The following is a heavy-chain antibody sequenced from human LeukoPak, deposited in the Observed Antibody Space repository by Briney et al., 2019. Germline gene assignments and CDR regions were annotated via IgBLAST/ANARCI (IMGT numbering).Heavy chain of an antibody. CDR3: ATKQWLAPPPDS. CDR1: GFTFSKYW. Sequence: GGSLRLSCAASGFTFSKYWMRWVRQAPGKGLESVSRINTDGTVTTYADSMKGRFTVSRDNADNTMFLQMNSVRDEDTAVYYCATKQWLAPPPDSWGQGTPVTVSS. CDR2: INTDGTVT. J-gene: IGHJ4*02. V-gene: IGHV3-74*01. D-gene: IGHD6-19*01.